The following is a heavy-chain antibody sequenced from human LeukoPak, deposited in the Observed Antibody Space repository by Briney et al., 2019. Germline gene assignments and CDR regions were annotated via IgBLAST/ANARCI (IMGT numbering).Heavy chain of an antibody. CDR1: GYTFTSYY. CDR2: INPSGGST. J-gene: IGHJ5*02. Sequence: GASVKVSCKASGYTFTSYYMHWVRQAPGQGLEWMGIINPSGGSTSYAQKFQGRVTMTRDTSTSTVYMELSSLRSEDTAVYYCARAGRGVLRFLEWQRNHGYWFDPWGQGTLVTVSS. V-gene: IGHV1-46*01. D-gene: IGHD3-3*01. CDR3: ARAGRGVLRFLEWQRNHGYWFDP.